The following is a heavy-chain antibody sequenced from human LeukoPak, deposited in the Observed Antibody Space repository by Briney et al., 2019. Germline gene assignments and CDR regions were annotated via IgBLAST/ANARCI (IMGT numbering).Heavy chain of an antibody. V-gene: IGHV5-51*01. D-gene: IGHD6-19*01. CDR3: ARPIFSSSGPFDY. CDR2: IYPGDSDT. CDR1: GYSFTSYW. Sequence: GESLKISCKGSGYSFTSYWIGWVRQMPGKGLEWMGIIYPGDSDTRYSPSLQGQVTISADKSISTAYLQWSSLKASDTAMYYCARPIFSSSGPFDYWGQGTLVTVSS. J-gene: IGHJ4*02.